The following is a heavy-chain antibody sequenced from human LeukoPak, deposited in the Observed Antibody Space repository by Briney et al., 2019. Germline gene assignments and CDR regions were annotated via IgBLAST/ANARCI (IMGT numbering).Heavy chain of an antibody. J-gene: IGHJ4*02. Sequence: GGSLRLSCAASGFTVSSNYMSWVRQAPGKGLEWVSVIYSRGSTYYADSVKGRFTISRDNSKNTLYLQMNSLRAEDTAVYYCAKDGRNDFWSGYYLFDYWGQGTLVTVSS. CDR2: IYSRGST. V-gene: IGHV3-53*01. CDR1: GFTVSSNY. CDR3: AKDGRNDFWSGYYLFDY. D-gene: IGHD3-3*01.